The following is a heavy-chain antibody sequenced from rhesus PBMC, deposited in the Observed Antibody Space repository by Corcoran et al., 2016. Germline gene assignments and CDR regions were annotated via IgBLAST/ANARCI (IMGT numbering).Heavy chain of an antibody. CDR3: GRGAAIDY. CDR2: ISGSSGFT. CDR1: GYSISSGYD. V-gene: IGHV4-99*02. D-gene: IGHD6-25*01. J-gene: IGHJ4*01. Sequence: QVQLQESGRGLVKPSETLSLTCAVSGYSISSGYDWCWIRQPPGKGLEYIGYISGSSGFTYYNPSLKSRVTISKDTSKNQFSLRLTSVTAADTAVYYCGRGAAIDYWGQGVLVTVSS.